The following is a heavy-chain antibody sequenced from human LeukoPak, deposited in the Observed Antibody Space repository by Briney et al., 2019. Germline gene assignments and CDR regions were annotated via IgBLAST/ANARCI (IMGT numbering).Heavy chain of an antibody. Sequence: ASVKVSCKASGYTFTSYGISWVRQAPGQGLEWMGIINPSGGSTSYAQKFQGRVTMTRDTSTSTVYMELSSLRSEDTAVYYCARAVTTVGNWFDPWGQGTLVTVSS. CDR3: ARAVTTVGNWFDP. CDR2: INPSGGST. V-gene: IGHV1-46*01. J-gene: IGHJ5*02. CDR1: GYTFTSYG. D-gene: IGHD4-11*01.